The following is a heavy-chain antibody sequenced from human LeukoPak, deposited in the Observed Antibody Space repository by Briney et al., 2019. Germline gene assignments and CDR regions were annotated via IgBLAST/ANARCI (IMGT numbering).Heavy chain of an antibody. Sequence: LGESLKISCKGSGYSFSTYWIGWVRQMPGKGLEWMGIIYPGDSDTRYGPSFQGQVTISVDKSISTAYLQWSSLKASDTAMYYCARTTGYCSSTSCYRYYYYGMDVWGQGTTVTVSS. CDR2: IYPGDSDT. CDR3: ARTTGYCSSTSCYRYYYYGMDV. V-gene: IGHV5-51*01. D-gene: IGHD2-2*02. J-gene: IGHJ6*02. CDR1: GYSFSTYW.